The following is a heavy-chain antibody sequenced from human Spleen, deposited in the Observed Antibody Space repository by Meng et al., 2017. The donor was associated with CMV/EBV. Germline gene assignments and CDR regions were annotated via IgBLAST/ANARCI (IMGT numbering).Heavy chain of an antibody. CDR1: GFTFDDYA. J-gene: IGHJ4*02. CDR2: ISWNSGSI. V-gene: IGHV3-9*01. CDR3: ARGGYDFWSGYYAY. Sequence: SLKISCAASGFTFDDYAMHWVRQAPGKGLEWVSGISWNSGSIGYADSVKGRFTISRDNAKNTLYLQLNSLRAEDTAVYYCARGGYDFWSGYYAYWGQGTLVTVSS. D-gene: IGHD3-3*01.